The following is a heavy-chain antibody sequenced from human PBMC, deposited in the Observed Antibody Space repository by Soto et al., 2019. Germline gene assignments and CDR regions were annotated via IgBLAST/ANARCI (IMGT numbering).Heavy chain of an antibody. J-gene: IGHJ4*02. V-gene: IGHV3-48*02. Sequence: GGSLRLSCAASGFTFSSYSMNWVRQAPGKGLEWVSYISSSSSTIYYADSVKGRFTISRDNAKNSLYLQMNSLRDEDSAVYYCARGIERDCSGGSCDSVGYGGQGTLVTVSS. D-gene: IGHD2-15*01. CDR3: ARGIERDCSGGSCDSVGY. CDR1: GFTFSSYS. CDR2: ISSSSSTI.